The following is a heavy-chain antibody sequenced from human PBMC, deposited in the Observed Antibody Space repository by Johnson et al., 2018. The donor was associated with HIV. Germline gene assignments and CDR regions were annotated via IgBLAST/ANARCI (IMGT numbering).Heavy chain of an antibody. Sequence: QMLLVESGGGLVKPGGSLRLSCAASGFTFSDYYMSWIRQAPGKGLEWVSYISSSGGTIYYADSVKGRFSISRDNAKNSLYLQMNSLRAEDTAVYYCARDRGYWDAFDIWGQGTMVTVSS. V-gene: IGHV3-11*04. J-gene: IGHJ3*02. D-gene: IGHD3-22*01. CDR3: ARDRGYWDAFDI. CDR1: GFTFSDYY. CDR2: ISSSGGTI.